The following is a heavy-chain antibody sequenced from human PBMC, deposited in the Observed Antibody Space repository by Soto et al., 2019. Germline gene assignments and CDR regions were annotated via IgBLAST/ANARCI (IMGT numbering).Heavy chain of an antibody. D-gene: IGHD3-22*01. CDR2: ISGSGGST. Sequence: GGSLRLSCAASGFTFSSYAMSWVRQAPGKGLEWVSAISGSGGSTYYADSVKGRFTISRDNSKNTLYLQMNSLRAEDTAVYYCAKVGHMRXYDSSGYYYYYYYGMDVWGQGTTVTVSS. V-gene: IGHV3-23*01. CDR3: AKVGHMRXYDSSGYYYYYYYGMDV. J-gene: IGHJ6*02. CDR1: GFTFSSYA.